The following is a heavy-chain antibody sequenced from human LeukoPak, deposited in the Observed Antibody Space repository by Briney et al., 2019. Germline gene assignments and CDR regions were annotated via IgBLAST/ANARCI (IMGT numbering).Heavy chain of an antibody. CDR3: ARDPTRNTTFDP. J-gene: IGHJ5*02. V-gene: IGHV4-31*03. CDR1: GGSISSGAYY. CDR2: IYYSGGT. Sequence: PSETLSLTCTVSGGSISSGAYYCSWIRQHPGKGLEWIGYIYYSGGTYYKPSLRSGVTISVDTSKNQFSLNLTAVTAGDTAGYYSARDPTRNTTFDPWGQGTPATVSS. D-gene: IGHD1-14*01.